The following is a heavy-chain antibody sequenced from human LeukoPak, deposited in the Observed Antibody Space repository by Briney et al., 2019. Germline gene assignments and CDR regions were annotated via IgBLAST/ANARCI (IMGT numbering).Heavy chain of an antibody. D-gene: IGHD3-10*01. J-gene: IGHJ4*02. CDR3: ARSTYYYGSRSYPYFDY. CDR1: GDSMSSSSYL. Sequence: SETLSLTCTVSGDSMSSSSYLWNWIRQPPGKGLEWIGNIYYSGTTTDYNPSLRSPVTISVDTVSNQFSLRLSSVTAADTAVYYCARSTYYYGSRSYPYFDYWGQGALVTVSS. CDR2: IYYSGTTT. V-gene: IGHV4-39*07.